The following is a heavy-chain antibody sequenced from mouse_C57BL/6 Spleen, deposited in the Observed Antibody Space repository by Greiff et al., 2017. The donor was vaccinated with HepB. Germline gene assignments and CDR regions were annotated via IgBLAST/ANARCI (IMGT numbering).Heavy chain of an antibody. CDR1: GYSITSGYY. J-gene: IGHJ4*01. CDR3: AMGGNYGYYAMDY. Sequence: ESGPGLAKPSQSLSLTCSVTGYSITSGYYWNWIRQFPGNKLEWMGYISYDGSNNYNPSLKNRISITRDTSKNQFFLKLNSVTTEDTATYYCAMGGNYGYYAMDYWGQGTSVTVSS. D-gene: IGHD2-1*01. CDR2: ISYDGSN. V-gene: IGHV3-6*01.